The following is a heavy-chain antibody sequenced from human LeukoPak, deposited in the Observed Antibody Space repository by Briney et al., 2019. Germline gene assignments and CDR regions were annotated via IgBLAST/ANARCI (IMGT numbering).Heavy chain of an antibody. D-gene: IGHD3-22*01. CDR3: ARDHWPYIYYDSSDYPTPLGY. CDR2: ISYDGSNK. Sequence: HPGGSLRLSCTASGLTFGGYAMSWFRQAPGKGLEWVAVISYDGSNKYYVDSVKGRFTISRDNSKNTLYLQMNSLRAEDTTVYYCARDHWPYIYYDSSDYPTPLGYWGQGTLVTVSS. V-gene: IGHV3-30*04. J-gene: IGHJ4*02. CDR1: GLTFGGYA.